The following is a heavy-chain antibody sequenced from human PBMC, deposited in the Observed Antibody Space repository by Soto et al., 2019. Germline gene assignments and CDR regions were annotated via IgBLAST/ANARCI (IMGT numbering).Heavy chain of an antibody. CDR2: INHSGST. V-gene: IGHV4-34*01. CDR3: ARGEGSRYDFWSGYASYYYYYMDV. Sequence: PSETLSLTCAVYGGSFSGYYWSWILQPPGKGLEWMGEINHSGSTNYNPSLKRRVTISVDTSMNQFSLKLSSVTAADTAVYYCARGEGSRYDFWSGYASYYYYYMDVWGKGTTVTASS. D-gene: IGHD3-3*01. J-gene: IGHJ6*03. CDR1: GGSFSGYY.